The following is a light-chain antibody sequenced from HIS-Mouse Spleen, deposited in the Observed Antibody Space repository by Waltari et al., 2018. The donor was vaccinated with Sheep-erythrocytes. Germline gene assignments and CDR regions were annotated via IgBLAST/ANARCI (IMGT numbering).Light chain of an antibody. CDR2: EGS. J-gene: IGLJ3*02. CDR1: SSDVGSYNL. CDR3: CSYAGSSTPWV. Sequence: QSALTQPASVSGSPGQSITISCTGTSSDVGSYNLVSWYQQHPGKAPKLMIHEGSKRPSGVSNRFSGSKYGNTASLTISGLQAEDEADYYCCSYAGSSTPWVFGGGTKLTVL. V-gene: IGLV2-23*01.